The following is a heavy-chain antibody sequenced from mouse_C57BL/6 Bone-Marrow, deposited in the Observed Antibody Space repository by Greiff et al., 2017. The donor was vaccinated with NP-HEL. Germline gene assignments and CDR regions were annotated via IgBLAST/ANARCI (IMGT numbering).Heavy chain of an antibody. Sequence: VQLQQSGAELVKPGASVKISCKASGYAFSSYWMNWVKERPGKGLEWIGQIYPGDGYTKYNGKFKGKATLTADTSSSTAYMQVSSLTSEDSAVYFCARGDYGSSRFGNGMDYWGQGTSVTVSS. CDR3: ARGDYGSSRFGNGMDY. CDR1: GYAFSSYW. J-gene: IGHJ4*01. D-gene: IGHD1-1*01. CDR2: IYPGDGYT. V-gene: IGHV1-80*01.